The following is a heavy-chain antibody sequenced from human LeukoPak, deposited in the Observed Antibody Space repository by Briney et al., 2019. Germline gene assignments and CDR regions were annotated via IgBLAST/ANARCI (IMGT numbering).Heavy chain of an antibody. CDR3: ARGRYYYDSSGYSYYYYYYMDV. CDR1: GGSFSGYY. D-gene: IGHD3-22*01. V-gene: IGHV4-34*01. CDR2: INHSGST. J-gene: IGHJ6*03. Sequence: SETLSLTCAVYGGSFSGYYWSWIRQPPGKGLEWIGEINHSGSTNYNPSLKSRVTISVDTSKNQFSLKLSSVTAADTAVYYCARGRYYYDSSGYSYYYYYYMDVWGKGTTVTVSS.